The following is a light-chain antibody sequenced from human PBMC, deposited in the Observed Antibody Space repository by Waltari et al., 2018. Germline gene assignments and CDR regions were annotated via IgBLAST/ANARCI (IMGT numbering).Light chain of an antibody. J-gene: IGKJ3*01. CDR1: QSLLHSNGYNY. V-gene: IGKV2-28*01. CDR3: MQALQTPFT. Sequence: DIVMTQSPLSLPVTPGEPASISCRSSQSLLHSNGYNYLDWYLQKPGQSPQLLIYLGSNRASGVPDRFSGSGSGTDFTLKISRDEAEDVGVYYCMQALQTPFTFGPGTKVDIK. CDR2: LGS.